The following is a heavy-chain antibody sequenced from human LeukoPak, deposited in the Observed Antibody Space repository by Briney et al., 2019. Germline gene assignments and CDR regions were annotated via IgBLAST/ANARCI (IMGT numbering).Heavy chain of an antibody. J-gene: IGHJ4*02. CDR2: INHSGST. D-gene: IGHD6-19*01. V-gene: IGHV4-34*01. CDR1: GGSFSSYY. Sequence: PSETLSLTCAVYGGSFSSYYWSWIRQPPGKGLEWIGEINHSGSTNYNPSLKSRVTISVDMSKNQFSLKLTSVTAADTAIYYCARHSSGLYYFDYWGQGTLVTVSS. CDR3: ARHSSGLYYFDY.